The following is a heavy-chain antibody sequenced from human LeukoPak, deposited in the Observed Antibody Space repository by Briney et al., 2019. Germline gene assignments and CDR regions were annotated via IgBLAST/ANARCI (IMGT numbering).Heavy chain of an antibody. CDR1: GFTVSNNH. J-gene: IGHJ4*02. D-gene: IGHD3-16*02. Sequence: GGSLRLSCAVSGFTVSNNHLNWVRQAPGKGLECVSNIYDSGSTYYADSVKGRFTISRGNSKNTLHLQMNSLRAEDTAVYYCAKNNYVWGSYRYGYYFDYWGQGTLVTVSS. CDR2: IYDSGST. CDR3: AKNNYVWGSYRYGYYFDY. V-gene: IGHV3-66*01.